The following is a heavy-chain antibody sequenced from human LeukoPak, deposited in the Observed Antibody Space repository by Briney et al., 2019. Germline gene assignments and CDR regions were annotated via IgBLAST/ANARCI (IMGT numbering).Heavy chain of an antibody. CDR1: GFTFDDYD. D-gene: IGHD3-10*01. CDR3: ARRDYYGSGSPDY. J-gene: IGHJ4*02. V-gene: IGHV3-20*04. Sequence: GRSLRLSCAASGFTFDDYDMSWVRQAPGKGLEWVSGINWNGGSTGYADSVKGRFTISRDNAKNSLYLQMNSLRAEDTALYYCARRDYYGSGSPDYWGQGTLVTVSS. CDR2: INWNGGST.